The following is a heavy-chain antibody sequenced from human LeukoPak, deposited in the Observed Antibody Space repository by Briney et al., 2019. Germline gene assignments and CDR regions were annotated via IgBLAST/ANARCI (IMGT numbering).Heavy chain of an antibody. D-gene: IGHD4-17*01. J-gene: IGHJ5*02. CDR2: INDRGTGT. Sequence: GGSLRLSCAASGFTFSKFALSWVRQAPGKGLEWVSTINDRGTGTYYADSVKGRFTISRDNSKNTLSLQMNSLRAEDTAVYYCARHTVTTFSDWFDPWGQGTLVTVSS. CDR3: ARHTVTTFSDWFDP. CDR1: GFTFSKFA. V-gene: IGHV3-23*01.